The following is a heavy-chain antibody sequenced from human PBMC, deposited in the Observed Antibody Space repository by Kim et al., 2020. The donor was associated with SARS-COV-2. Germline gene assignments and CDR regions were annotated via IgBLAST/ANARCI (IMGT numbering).Heavy chain of an antibody. V-gene: IGHV3-23*01. CDR3: AKPPSRVVVPALFDP. Sequence: AVQGRCTSSRDNAESTLYLQMNSLRGEDTAVYYCAKPPSRVVVPALFDPWGQGTLVTVSS. J-gene: IGHJ5*02. D-gene: IGHD2-2*01.